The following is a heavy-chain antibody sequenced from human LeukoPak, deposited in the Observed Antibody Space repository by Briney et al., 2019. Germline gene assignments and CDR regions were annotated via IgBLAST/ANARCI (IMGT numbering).Heavy chain of an antibody. Sequence: PGRSPRLSCAASGFTFDDYAMHWVRQAPGKDLEWVSGISWKSGTIGYADSVKGRFTISRDNAKNSLYLQMNSLGAEDTALYYCVNDDGWPPYYFDYCYQGTLASVSS. CDR3: VNDDGWPPYYFDY. V-gene: IGHV3-9*01. D-gene: IGHD5-24*01. J-gene: IGHJ4*02. CDR2: ISWKSGTI. CDR1: GFTFDDYA.